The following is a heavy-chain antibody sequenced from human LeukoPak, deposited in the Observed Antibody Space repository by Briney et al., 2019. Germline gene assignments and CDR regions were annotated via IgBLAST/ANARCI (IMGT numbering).Heavy chain of an antibody. D-gene: IGHD3-10*01. CDR1: GYTFTGYY. J-gene: IGHJ3*02. Sequence: ASVKVSCKASGYTFTGYYMHWVRQAPGQGLEWMGWINPNSGGTNYAQKFQGRVTMTRDTSISTAYMELSRLRSDDTAVYYCARDGAYGSGSYADAFDIWGQGTMVTVSS. CDR3: ARDGAYGSGSYADAFDI. CDR2: INPNSGGT. V-gene: IGHV1-2*02.